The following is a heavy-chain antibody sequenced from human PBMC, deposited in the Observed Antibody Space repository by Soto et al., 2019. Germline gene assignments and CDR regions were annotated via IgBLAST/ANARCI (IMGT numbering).Heavy chain of an antibody. CDR1: GFTFSSYG. V-gene: IGHV3-33*01. CDR3: ARDLCSGWCGAMDV. CDR2: IWYDGSNK. D-gene: IGHD6-13*01. Sequence: QVQLVESGGGVVQPGRSLRLSCAASGFTFSSYGMHWVRQAPGKGLEWVAVIWYDGSNKQYVDPVKGRFTISRDNSKNTLYLQMNSLRAEDTAVYYCARDLCSGWCGAMDVWGQGTTVTVSS. J-gene: IGHJ6*02.